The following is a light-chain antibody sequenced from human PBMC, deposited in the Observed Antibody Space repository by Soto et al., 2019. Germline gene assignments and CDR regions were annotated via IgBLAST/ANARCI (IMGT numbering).Light chain of an antibody. J-gene: IGKJ1*01. CDR3: KQYGSSPRT. CDR1: QSLSSSQ. CDR2: DAS. Sequence: EIVLTQSPGTLSLSPGERATLSCRASQSLSSSQLAWYQQKPGQAPRLLIHDASSRATGISDRFTGSGSGTDFNLTITTLEPEDFAVYYCKQYGSSPRTFGLGTKVDIK. V-gene: IGKV3-20*01.